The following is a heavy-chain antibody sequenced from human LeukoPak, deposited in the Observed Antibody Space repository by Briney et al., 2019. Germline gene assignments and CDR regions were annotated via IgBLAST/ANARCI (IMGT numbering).Heavy chain of an antibody. J-gene: IGHJ5*02. Sequence: PSETLSLTCAVYGGSFSGYYWSWIRQPPGKGLEWIGEINHSGSTNYNPSLKSRVTISVDTSKNQFSLKLSSATAADTAVYYCARASRPRRVYNWFDPWGQGTLVTVSS. CDR2: INHSGST. V-gene: IGHV4-34*01. CDR1: GGSFSGYY. CDR3: ARASRPRRVYNWFDP. D-gene: IGHD1-14*01.